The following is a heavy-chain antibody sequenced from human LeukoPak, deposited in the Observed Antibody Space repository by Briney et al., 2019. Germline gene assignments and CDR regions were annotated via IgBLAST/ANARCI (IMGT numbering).Heavy chain of an antibody. J-gene: IGHJ4*02. CDR2: IYYSGGT. CDR1: GGSISGYS. Sequence: PSETLSLTCTVPGGSISGYSWTWIRQPPGKGLESIGYIYYSGGTNYNPSFKSRVTISIDTSRNQFSLSLNSVTAADTAVYYCARGRFELPFWGQGTLVTVSS. V-gene: IGHV4-59*01. D-gene: IGHD2-15*01. CDR3: ARGRFELPF.